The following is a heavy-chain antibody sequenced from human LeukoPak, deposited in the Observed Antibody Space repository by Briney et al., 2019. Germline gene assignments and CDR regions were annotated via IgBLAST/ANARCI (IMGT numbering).Heavy chain of an antibody. D-gene: IGHD1-26*01. CDR1: GFTFSSYA. V-gene: IGHV3-30*04. CDR2: ISHDGSNK. Sequence: GGSLRLSCAASGFTFSSYAMHWVRQAPGKGLEWVAVISHDGSNKYYADSVKGRFTISRDNSKNTLYLQMNSLRAEDTAVYYCAKDQVGATKDWGQGTLVTVSS. CDR3: AKDQVGATKD. J-gene: IGHJ4*02.